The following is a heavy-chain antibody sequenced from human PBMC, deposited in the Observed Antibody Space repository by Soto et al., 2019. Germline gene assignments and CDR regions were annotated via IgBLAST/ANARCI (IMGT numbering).Heavy chain of an antibody. J-gene: IGHJ4*02. V-gene: IGHV1-69*13. Sequence: SVKVSCKASGGTFSSYSINWVRQAPGQGLEWMGEIIPIFGTANYAQKFQGRVTITADESTSTAYMELSSLRSEDTAVYYCARDGGRHSGGTDYWGQGTLVTVSS. D-gene: IGHD1-26*01. CDR2: IIPIFGTA. CDR1: GGTFSSYS. CDR3: ARDGGRHSGGTDY.